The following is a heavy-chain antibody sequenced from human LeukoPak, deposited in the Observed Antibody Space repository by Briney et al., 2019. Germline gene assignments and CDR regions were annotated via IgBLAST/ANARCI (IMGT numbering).Heavy chain of an antibody. CDR3: ARAWGGQFWSDY. CDR1: RFTFSSYE. D-gene: IGHD3-3*01. Sequence: GGSLRLSCAASRFTFSSYEMNWVRQAPGKGLEWVSYISSSGTIIYYADSVKGRFTISRNNAKNSLYLQMSSLRAEDTAVYYCARAWGGQFWSDYWGQGTLVTVSS. J-gene: IGHJ4*02. V-gene: IGHV3-48*03. CDR2: ISSSGTII.